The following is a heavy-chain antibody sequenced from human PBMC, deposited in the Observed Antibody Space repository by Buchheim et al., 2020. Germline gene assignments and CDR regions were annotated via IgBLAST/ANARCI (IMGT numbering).Heavy chain of an antibody. CDR3: AKDVLWHDFWSGYHYGMDV. CDR1: GFTFSSYT. Sequence: EVQLLESGGGLVQPGGSLRLSCAASGFTFSSYTMSWVRQAPGKGLEWVSAISGSGGSTYYADSVKGRFTISRDNSKNKLYLQMNSLRAEDTAVYYCAKDVLWHDFWSGYHYGMDVWGQGTT. J-gene: IGHJ6*02. D-gene: IGHD3-3*01. CDR2: ISGSGGST. V-gene: IGHV3-23*01.